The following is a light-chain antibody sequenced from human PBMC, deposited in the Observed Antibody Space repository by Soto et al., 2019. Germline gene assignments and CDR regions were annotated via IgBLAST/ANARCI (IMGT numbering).Light chain of an antibody. CDR1: QSVSSRY. Sequence: EIVLTQSPGTLSLSPGERATLSCRASQSVSSRYLAWYQQKPGQAPRLLMYGASSRATGIPDRFSGSGSGTDCTLTISRLEPEDLEVYYCQQYGSSPPYTFGQGTKLEIK. V-gene: IGKV3-20*01. CDR3: QQYGSSPPYT. J-gene: IGKJ2*01. CDR2: GAS.